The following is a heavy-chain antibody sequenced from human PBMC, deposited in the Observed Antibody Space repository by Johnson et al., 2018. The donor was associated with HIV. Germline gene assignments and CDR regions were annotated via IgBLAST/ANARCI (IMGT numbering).Heavy chain of an antibody. CDR2: ISWNSGSI. J-gene: IGHJ3*02. Sequence: EVHLVESGGGLVQPGRSLRLSCAATGFTFDDYAMHWVRQAPGKGLEWVSGISWNSGSIGYADSVKGRFTISRDNSKNTLYLQMNSLRAEDTAVYYCARDRGVAVVIATEGGAFDIWGQGTMVTVSS. D-gene: IGHD2-21*01. CDR1: GFTFDDYA. V-gene: IGHV3-9*01. CDR3: ARDRGVAVVIATEGGAFDI.